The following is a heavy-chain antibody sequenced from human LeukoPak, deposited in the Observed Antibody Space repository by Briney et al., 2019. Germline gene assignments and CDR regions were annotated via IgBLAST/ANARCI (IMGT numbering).Heavy chain of an antibody. CDR2: ISYDGSNK. CDR1: GFTFSSYA. D-gene: IGHD3-3*01. Sequence: GGSLRLSCAASGFTFSSYAMHWVRQAPGKGLEWVAVISYDGSNKYYADSVKGRFTISRDNSKNTLYLQMNSLRAEDTAVYYCAKDKRPFGVVTPVDYWGQGTLVTVSS. CDR3: AKDKRPFGVVTPVDY. V-gene: IGHV3-30-3*01. J-gene: IGHJ4*02.